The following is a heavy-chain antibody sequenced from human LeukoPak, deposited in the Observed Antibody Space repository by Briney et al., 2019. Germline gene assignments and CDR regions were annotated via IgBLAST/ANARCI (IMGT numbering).Heavy chain of an antibody. CDR3: ARDGVGEYYYDSSGYYYSDY. CDR2: ISAYNGNT. D-gene: IGHD3-22*01. Sequence: ASVKVSCRASGYTFTSYGISWVRQAPGQGLEWMGWISAYNGNTNYAQKLQGRVTMTTDTSTSTAYMELRSLRSDDTAVYYCARDGVGEYYYDSSGYYYSDYWGQGTLVTVSS. V-gene: IGHV1-18*01. J-gene: IGHJ4*02. CDR1: GYTFTSYG.